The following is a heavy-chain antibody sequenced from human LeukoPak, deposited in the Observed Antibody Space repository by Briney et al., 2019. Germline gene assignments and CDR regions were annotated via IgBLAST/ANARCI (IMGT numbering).Heavy chain of an antibody. CDR3: AKDRWQQLVFDY. V-gene: IGHV3-30*02. CDR2: IRYDGSNK. D-gene: IGHD6-13*01. J-gene: IGHJ4*02. CDR1: GFHFGGYG. Sequence: PGGSVRLSCAASGFHFGGYGMHWVRQAPGKGLEWVAFIRYDGSNKYYADSVKGRFTISRDNSKNTLYLQMNSLRAEDTAVYYCAKDRWQQLVFDYWGQGTLVTVSS.